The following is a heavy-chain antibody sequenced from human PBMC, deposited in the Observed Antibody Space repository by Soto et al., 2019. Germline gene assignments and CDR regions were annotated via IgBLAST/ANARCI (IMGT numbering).Heavy chain of an antibody. V-gene: IGHV4-61*01. J-gene: IGHJ4*02. CDR2: IYYSGST. CDR3: ARSGGGSGWL. CDR1: GGSVSSGSYY. D-gene: IGHD6-19*01. Sequence: QVQLQESGPGLVKPSETLSLTCTVSGGSVSSGSYYWSWIRQPPGKGLEWIAYIYYSGSTKYNPSLKSRVTISRDTYKNQFSLKLTSVTAADTAVYYCARSGGGSGWLGGQGTLVTVSS.